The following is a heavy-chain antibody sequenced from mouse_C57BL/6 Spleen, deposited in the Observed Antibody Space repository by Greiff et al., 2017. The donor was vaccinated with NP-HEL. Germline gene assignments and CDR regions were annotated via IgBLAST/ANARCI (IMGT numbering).Heavy chain of an antibody. CDR3: TGWGGGCPYYLGY. V-gene: IGHV1-15*01. J-gene: IGHJ2*01. CDR1: GYTFTDYE. Sequence: QVQLQQSGAELVRPGASVTLSCKASGYTFTDYEMHWVKQTPVHGLEWIGAIDPETGGTAYNQKFKGKAILTADKSSSTAYMELRSLTSEDSAVYYCTGWGGGCPYYLGYWGQGTTLTVSS. CDR2: IDPETGGT.